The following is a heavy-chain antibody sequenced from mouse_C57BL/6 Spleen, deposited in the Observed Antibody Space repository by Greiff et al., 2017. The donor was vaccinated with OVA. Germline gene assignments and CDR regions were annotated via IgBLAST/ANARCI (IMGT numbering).Heavy chain of an antibody. J-gene: IGHJ2*01. D-gene: IGHD1-1*01. CDR3: ARSVYGSSSDY. CDR1: GYTFTSYW. Sequence: QVQLQQSGAELVMPGASVKLSCKASGYTFTSYWMHWVKQRPGQGLEWIGEIDPSDSYTNYNQKFKGKSTLTVDKSSSTAYMQLSSLTSEDSAVYYCARSVYGSSSDYWGQGTTLTVSS. V-gene: IGHV1-69*01. CDR2: IDPSDSYT.